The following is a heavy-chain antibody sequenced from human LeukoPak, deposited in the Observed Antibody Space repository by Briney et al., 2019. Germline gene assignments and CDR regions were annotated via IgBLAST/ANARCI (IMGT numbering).Heavy chain of an antibody. V-gene: IGHV3-30*18. Sequence: GRSLRLSCAASGFTFSSYGMHWVRQAPGKGLEWVAVISYDGSNKYYADSVKGRFTISRDNSKNTLYLQMNSLRAEDTAVYYYAKDSSFVGDIVATTPLDYWGQGTLVTVSS. CDR3: AKDSSFVGDIVATTPLDY. CDR1: GFTFSSYG. CDR2: ISYDGSNK. D-gene: IGHD5-12*01. J-gene: IGHJ4*02.